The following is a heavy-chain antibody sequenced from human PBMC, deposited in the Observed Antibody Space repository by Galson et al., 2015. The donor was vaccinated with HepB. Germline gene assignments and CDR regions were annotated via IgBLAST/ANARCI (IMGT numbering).Heavy chain of an antibody. CDR1: GYTLTDFY. D-gene: IGHD3-22*01. Sequence: SVKVSCKVSGYTLTDFYMHWVRQAPGQGLEWMGGFDPEDGDTIYAQKFQGRVTMTEDTSTDTAYMELSSLRSEDTAVYYCATGVLLSSYYYDRSCYGGADYWGQGTLVTVSS. J-gene: IGHJ4*02. CDR3: ATGVLLSSYYYDRSCYGGADY. V-gene: IGHV1-24*01. CDR2: FDPEDGDT.